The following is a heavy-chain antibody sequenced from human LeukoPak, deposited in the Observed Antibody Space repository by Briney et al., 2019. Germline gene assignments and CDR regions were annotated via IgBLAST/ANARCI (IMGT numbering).Heavy chain of an antibody. D-gene: IGHD3-22*01. CDR1: GDYVSSDNHY. CDR2: IYYNGGT. Sequence: SETLSLTCNVSGDYVSSDNHYWSWIRHLPGKGLQWIGYIYYNGGTFYNPSLASRVTMSVDTSQNQFSLELPSVTAADTAVYYCARVADTDGSGFSLFDHWGQGALVTVSS. CDR3: ARVADTDGSGFSLFDH. V-gene: IGHV4-30-4*08. J-gene: IGHJ4*02.